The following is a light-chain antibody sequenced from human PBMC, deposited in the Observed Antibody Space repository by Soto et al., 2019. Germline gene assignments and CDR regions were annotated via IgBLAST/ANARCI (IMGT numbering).Light chain of an antibody. Sequence: QSALAQPPSASGTPGQRITISFSGSSSNIGDNPVNWYQQLPGAAPKLLIYINDQRPSGVPDRFSGSKSGTSASLAISGLQPEDEADYYCAAWDDSLNALFGTGTKVTVL. V-gene: IGLV1-44*01. CDR3: AAWDDSLNAL. CDR1: SSNIGDNP. CDR2: IND. J-gene: IGLJ1*01.